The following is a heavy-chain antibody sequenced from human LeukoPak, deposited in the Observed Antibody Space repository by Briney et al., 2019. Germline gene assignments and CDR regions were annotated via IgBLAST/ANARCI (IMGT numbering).Heavy chain of an antibody. CDR1: SGSISSTTW. J-gene: IGHJ4*02. CDR3: ALGYHDVWEL. V-gene: IGHV4-4*02. D-gene: IGHD6-25*01. Sequence: SETLSLTCAVSSGSISSTTWWSWVRQPPGKGLGWIGEVNHSGNTYYNPSLTSRVTISVDMSDNQFSLKMTSMTAADTAVYFCALGYHDVWELWGQGSLVTVSS. CDR2: VNHSGNT.